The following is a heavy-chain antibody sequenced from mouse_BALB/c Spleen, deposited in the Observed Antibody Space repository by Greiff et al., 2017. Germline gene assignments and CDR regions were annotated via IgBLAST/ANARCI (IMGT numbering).Heavy chain of an antibody. CDR1: GFTFSSFG. CDR2: ISSGSSTI. V-gene: IGHV5-17*02. D-gene: IGHD1-2*01. J-gene: IGHJ4*01. CDR3: ARWESAFGYGYAMDY. Sequence: EVQGVESGGGLVQPGGSRKLSCAASGFTFSSFGMHWVRQAPEKGLEWVAYISSGSSTIYYADTVKGRFTISRDNPKNTLFLQMTSLRSEDTAMYYCARWESAFGYGYAMDYWGQGTSVTVSS.